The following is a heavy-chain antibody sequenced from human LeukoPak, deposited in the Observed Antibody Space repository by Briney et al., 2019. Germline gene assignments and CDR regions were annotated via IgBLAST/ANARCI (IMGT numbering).Heavy chain of an antibody. CDR1: GFTFSSYA. V-gene: IGHV3-30*02. CDR2: IRYDGSNK. J-gene: IGHJ6*03. Sequence: PGGSLRLSCAASGFTFSSYAMHWVRQAPGKGLEWVAFIRYDGSNKYYADSVKGRFTISRDNSKNTLYLQMNSLRAEDTAVYYCAKGSMYSSSAGYMDVWGKGTTVTVSS. CDR3: AKGSMYSSSAGYMDV. D-gene: IGHD6-6*01.